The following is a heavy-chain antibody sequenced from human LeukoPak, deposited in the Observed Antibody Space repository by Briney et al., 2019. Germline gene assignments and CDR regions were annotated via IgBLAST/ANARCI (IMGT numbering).Heavy chain of an antibody. CDR1: GFTFSDYY. Sequence: GGSLRLSCAGSGFTFSDYYMSWIRQAPGKGLEWVSYISSSGRTIYYAGSVKGRFTISRDNAKNSLYLQMNSLRAEDTAVYYCARADCSSSSCYELDYWGQGTLVTVSS. V-gene: IGHV3-11*04. J-gene: IGHJ4*02. CDR3: ARADCSSSSCYELDY. CDR2: ISSSGRTI. D-gene: IGHD2-2*01.